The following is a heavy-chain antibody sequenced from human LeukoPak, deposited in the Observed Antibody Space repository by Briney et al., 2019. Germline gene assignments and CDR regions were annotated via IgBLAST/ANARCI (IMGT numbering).Heavy chain of an antibody. J-gene: IGHJ4*02. CDR3: ARERYSSGWYDY. CDR2: IRYDGSNK. Sequence: PGGSLRLSCAASGFTFSSYGMHWVRQAPGKGLEWVAFIRYDGSNKYYADSVKGRFTISRDNSKNTLYLQMNSLRAEDTAVYYCARERYSSGWYDYWGQGTLVTVSS. D-gene: IGHD6-19*01. V-gene: IGHV3-30*02. CDR1: GFTFSSYG.